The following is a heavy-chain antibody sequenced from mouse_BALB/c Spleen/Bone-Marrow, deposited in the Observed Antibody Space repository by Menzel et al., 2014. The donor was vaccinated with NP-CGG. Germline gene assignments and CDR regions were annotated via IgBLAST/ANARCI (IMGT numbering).Heavy chain of an antibody. D-gene: IGHD2-3*01. J-gene: IGHJ2*01. CDR2: IWSGGST. CDR3: ARADGFYDY. V-gene: IGHV2-2*02. Sequence: VQVVESGPGLVQPSQSLSITCTVSGFSSTNFGVHWVRQSPGKGLEWLGVIWSGGSTDYNAAFISRLSISKDNSKSQVFFKMNSLQANDTAIYYCARADGFYDYWGQGTTLTVSS. CDR1: GFSSTNFG.